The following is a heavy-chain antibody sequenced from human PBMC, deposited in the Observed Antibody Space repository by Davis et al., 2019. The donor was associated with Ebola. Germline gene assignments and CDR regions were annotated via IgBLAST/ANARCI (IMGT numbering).Heavy chain of an antibody. CDR3: ARAELTGTYGMDV. V-gene: IGHV3-33*01. CDR1: GFTFSSYG. D-gene: IGHD1-7*01. CDR2: IWYDGSNK. Sequence: GGSLRLSCAASGFTFSSYGMHWVRQAPGKGLEWVAVIWYDGSNKYYADSVKGRFTISRDNSKNTLYLQMNSLRAEDTAVYYCARAELTGTYGMDVWGQGTTVTVSS. J-gene: IGHJ6*02.